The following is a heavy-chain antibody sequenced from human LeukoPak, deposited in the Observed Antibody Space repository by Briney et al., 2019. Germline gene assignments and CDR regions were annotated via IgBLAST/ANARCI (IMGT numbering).Heavy chain of an antibody. D-gene: IGHD2-15*01. Sequence: SETLSLTCAVYGGSFSGYYWSWIRQPPGKGLEWIGIIYSSGSTYYNPSLKSRVTISVDTSKNQFSLKLSSVTAADTAVYYCARDSVVANFDYWGQGTLVTVSS. CDR3: ARDSVVANFDY. V-gene: IGHV4-34*01. J-gene: IGHJ4*02. CDR1: GGSFSGYY. CDR2: IYSSGST.